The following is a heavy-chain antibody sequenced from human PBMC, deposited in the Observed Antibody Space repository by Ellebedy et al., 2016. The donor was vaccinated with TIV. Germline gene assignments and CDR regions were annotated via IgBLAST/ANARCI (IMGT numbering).Heavy chain of an antibody. CDR2: INPYGTDK. D-gene: IGHD1-26*01. CDR1: GFTFSNFY. V-gene: IGHV3-7*01. CDR3: GSGIGPASHFDY. J-gene: IGHJ4*02. Sequence: GGSLRLSCAASGFTFSNFYMSWVRQAPGKGLEWVANINPYGTDKYYLESVKGRFTISRDNGKNSLYLQMNSLSAGDTAVYYCGSGIGPASHFDYWGQGTLVSVSS.